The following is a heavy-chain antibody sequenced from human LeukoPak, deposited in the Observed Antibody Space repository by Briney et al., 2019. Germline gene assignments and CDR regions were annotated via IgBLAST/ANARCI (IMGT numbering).Heavy chain of an antibody. V-gene: IGHV3-7*01. CDR3: ARGGTTVTARDYFDY. CDR2: IKQYGSEK. D-gene: IGHD4-11*01. CDR1: GFTFSSYW. Sequence: GGSLRLSCAASGFTFSSYWMNWVRQAPGKGLEWVANIKQYGSEKYYEDSVEGRFTISRDNAKNSLYLQINSLRAEDTAVYYCARGGTTVTARDYFDYWGQGTLVTVSS. J-gene: IGHJ4*02.